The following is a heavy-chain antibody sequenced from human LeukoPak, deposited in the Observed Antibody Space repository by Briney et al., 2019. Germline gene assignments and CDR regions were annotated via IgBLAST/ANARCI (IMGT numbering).Heavy chain of an antibody. D-gene: IGHD2-21*01. V-gene: IGHV3-23*01. Sequence: PGGSLRLSCAASGFTFNSYVMGWVRQAPGKGLEWVSSINGGGGNTYYADSVKGRFTISRDNSKNMLYLQMNSLRADDTAIYYCAKTVVVITFRFDDWGQGALVTVSS. J-gene: IGHJ4*02. CDR3: AKTVVVITFRFDD. CDR1: GFTFNSYV. CDR2: INGGGGNT.